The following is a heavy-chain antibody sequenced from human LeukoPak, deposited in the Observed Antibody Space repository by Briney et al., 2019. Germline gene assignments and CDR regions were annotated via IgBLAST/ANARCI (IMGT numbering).Heavy chain of an antibody. D-gene: IGHD3-10*01. V-gene: IGHV3-15*04. CDR3: TTPFYSGSGSYYNAFDI. J-gene: IGHJ3*02. CDR2: IESKTDGGTT. CDR1: GFTFDNAW. Sequence: GGSLRLSCAASGFTFDNAWMSWVRQAPGKGLEWVGRIESKTDGGTTNYAAPVKGRFTISRDDSENTLYLQMNGLKTEDTAVYYCTTPFYSGSGSYYNAFDIWGQGTVVTVSS.